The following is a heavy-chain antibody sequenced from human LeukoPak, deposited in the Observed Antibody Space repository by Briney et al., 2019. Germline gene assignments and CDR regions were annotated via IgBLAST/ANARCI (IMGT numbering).Heavy chain of an antibody. D-gene: IGHD3-10*01. CDR1: GGSFSGYY. CDR3: ARRSPYMVRGVMGYMDV. J-gene: IGHJ6*03. V-gene: IGHV4-34*01. CDR2: INHSGST. Sequence: SETLSLTCAVYGGSFSGYYWSWIRQPPGKGLEWIGEINHSGSTNYNPSLKSRGTISVDTSKNQFSLKLSSVTAADTAVYYCARRSPYMVRGVMGYMDVWGKGTTVTISS.